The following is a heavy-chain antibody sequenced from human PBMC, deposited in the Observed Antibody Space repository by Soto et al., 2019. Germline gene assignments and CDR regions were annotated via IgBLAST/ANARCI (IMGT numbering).Heavy chain of an antibody. CDR3: ARDGGGYGAADY. CDR1: GGTFSSYG. Sequence: QVQLVQSGAEVKTPGSSVKVSCKASGGTFSSYGISWVRQAPGQGLAWMGGIISIFGTANYAQKFQGRVTITTDESTSTSYMELSSLRSEDTAVYYCARDGGGYGAADYWGQGTLVTVSS. CDR2: IISIFGTA. V-gene: IGHV1-69*01. J-gene: IGHJ4*02. D-gene: IGHD5-12*01.